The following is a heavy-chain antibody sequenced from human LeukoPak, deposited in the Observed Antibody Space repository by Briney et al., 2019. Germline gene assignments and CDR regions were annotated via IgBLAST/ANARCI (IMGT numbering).Heavy chain of an antibody. V-gene: IGHV3-23*01. D-gene: IGHD2-15*01. CDR2: ISGSGGST. CDR1: GVTFSSYA. CDR3: AKGQSLVVFLFDY. Sequence: GGSLRLSCAASGVTFSSYAMSWVRQAPGKGLEWVSAISGSGGSTYYAASVKGRFTISRDNSKNTLYLQMNSLRAEDTAVYYCAKGQSLVVFLFDYWGQGTLVTVSS. J-gene: IGHJ4*02.